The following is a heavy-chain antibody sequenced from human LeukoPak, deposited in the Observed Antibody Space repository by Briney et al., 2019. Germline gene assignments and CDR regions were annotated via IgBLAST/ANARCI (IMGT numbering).Heavy chain of an antibody. CDR3: ARSGQKILRYFDWLLDY. J-gene: IGHJ4*02. CDR1: GVSFSGYY. Sequence: SETLSLTCAVYGVSFSGYYWSWIRQPPGKGLEWIGEINHSGSTNYNPSLKSRVTISVDTSKNQFSLKLSSVTAAEKAVYYCARSGQKILRYFDWLLDYWGQGTLVTVSS. CDR2: INHSGST. D-gene: IGHD3-9*01. V-gene: IGHV4-34*01.